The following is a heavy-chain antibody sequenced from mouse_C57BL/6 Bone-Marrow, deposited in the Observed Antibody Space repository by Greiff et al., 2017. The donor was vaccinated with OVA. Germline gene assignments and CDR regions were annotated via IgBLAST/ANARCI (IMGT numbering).Heavy chain of an antibody. CDR1: GYSIPSDY. CDR2: ISYSGST. J-gene: IGHJ2*01. V-gene: IGHV3-8*01. Sequence: EVMLVESGPGLAKPSQTLSLTCSVTGYSIPSDYWNWIRKFPGNKLEYMGYISYSGSTYYNPSLKSRISITRDTSKNQYYLQLNSVTTEDTATYYCARGTTAYFDYWGQGTTLTVSS. D-gene: IGHD1-2*01. CDR3: ARGTTAYFDY.